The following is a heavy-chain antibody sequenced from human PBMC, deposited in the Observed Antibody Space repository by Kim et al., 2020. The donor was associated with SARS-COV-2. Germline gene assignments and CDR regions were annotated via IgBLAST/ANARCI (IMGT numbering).Heavy chain of an antibody. CDR1: GFTFSSYA. V-gene: IGHV3-23*01. CDR2: ISGSGGST. Sequence: GGSLRLSCAASGFTFSSYAMSWVRQAPGKGLEWVSAISGSGGSTYYADSVKGRFTISRDNSKNTLYLQMNSLRAEDTAVYYCAKGARVGATEIYYYYGMDVWGQGTTVTVSS. D-gene: IGHD1-26*01. CDR3: AKGARVGATEIYYYYGMDV. J-gene: IGHJ6*02.